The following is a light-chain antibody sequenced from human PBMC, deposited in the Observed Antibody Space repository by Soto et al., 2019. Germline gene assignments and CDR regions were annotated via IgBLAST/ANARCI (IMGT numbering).Light chain of an antibody. CDR3: SSYTSSSTLLYV. V-gene: IGLV2-14*01. CDR1: SSDVGGYKY. CDR2: EVN. Sequence: QSVLTQPASVSGSPGQSITISCTGTSSDVGGYKYVSWYQQHPGKAPKLMIYEVNNRPSGVSNRFSGSKSGNTASLTISGLQAEDEADYYCSSYTSSSTLLYVFGTGTNLTVL. J-gene: IGLJ1*01.